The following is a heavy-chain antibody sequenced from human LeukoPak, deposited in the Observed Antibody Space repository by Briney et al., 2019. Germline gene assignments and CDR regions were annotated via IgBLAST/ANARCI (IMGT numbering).Heavy chain of an antibody. CDR3: ASSHGRRSTHHPPYYGMDV. J-gene: IGHJ6*02. V-gene: IGHV4-59*08. CDR2: IYYSGST. CDR1: GVSISSYY. D-gene: IGHD1-14*01. Sequence: SETLSLTCTVSGVSISSYYWSWLRQPPGKGLEWIGYIYYSGSTNYNPSLKSRVTISVDTSKNQFSLKLSSVTAADTAVYYCASSHGRRSTHHPPYYGMDVWGQGTTVTVSS.